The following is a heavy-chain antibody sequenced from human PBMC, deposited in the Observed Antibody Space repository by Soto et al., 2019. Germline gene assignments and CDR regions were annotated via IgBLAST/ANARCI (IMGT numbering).Heavy chain of an antibody. D-gene: IGHD5-18*01. CDR3: ARDGGGAYSYGPGPWDY. CDR1: GFTFGDYA. Sequence: EVQLVESGGGLVQPGRSLRLSCTASGFTFGDYAMSWVRQAPGKGLEWVGFIRSKAYGGTTEYAASVKGRFTISRDDSKSIAYLQMNSLKTEDTAVYYCARDGGGAYSYGPGPWDYWGQGTLVTVSS. J-gene: IGHJ4*02. CDR2: IRSKAYGGTT. V-gene: IGHV3-49*04.